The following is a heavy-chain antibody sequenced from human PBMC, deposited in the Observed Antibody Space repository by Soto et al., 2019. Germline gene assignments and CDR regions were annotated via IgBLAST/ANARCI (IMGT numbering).Heavy chain of an antibody. CDR2: ISAYNGNT. CDR3: ARGPTPDATNYYYYYGMDV. V-gene: IGHV1-18*01. J-gene: IGHJ6*02. Sequence: QVQLVQSGAEVKKPGASVKVSCKASGYTFTSYGISWVRQAPGQGLEWMGWISAYNGNTNYAQKLQGRVTMTTDTPTSTAYMELRSLRSDDTAVYYCARGPTPDATNYYYYYGMDVWGQGTTVTVSS. D-gene: IGHD4-17*01. CDR1: GYTFTSYG.